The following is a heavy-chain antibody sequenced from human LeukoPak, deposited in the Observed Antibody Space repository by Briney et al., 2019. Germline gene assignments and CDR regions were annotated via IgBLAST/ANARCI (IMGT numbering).Heavy chain of an antibody. Sequence: PSETLFLTCAVSGYSISSGYYWGWIRQPPGKGLEWIGSIHHSGSTFYNPSLKSRVTISVDTSKNQFSLRLSSVTAADTAVYYCARHEAEMATILGGYWGQGTLVTVSS. V-gene: IGHV4-38-2*01. CDR3: ARHEAEMATILGGY. D-gene: IGHD5-24*01. CDR2: IHHSGST. J-gene: IGHJ4*02. CDR1: GYSISSGYY.